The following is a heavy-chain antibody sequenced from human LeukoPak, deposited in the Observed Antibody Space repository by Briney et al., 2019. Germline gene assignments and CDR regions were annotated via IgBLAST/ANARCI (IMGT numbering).Heavy chain of an antibody. D-gene: IGHD3-22*01. CDR2: IGGRGDGI. Sequence: GSLRLSCAASGFTFSDYSMNWVRQAPGKGLEWISYIGGRGDGISYADSVKGRFIVSRDNAKNSLYLQMNSLRAEDTAVYYCAREYYYDSSGLAYWGQGTLVTVSS. V-gene: IGHV3-48*04. CDR1: GFTFSDYS. J-gene: IGHJ4*02. CDR3: AREYYYDSSGLAY.